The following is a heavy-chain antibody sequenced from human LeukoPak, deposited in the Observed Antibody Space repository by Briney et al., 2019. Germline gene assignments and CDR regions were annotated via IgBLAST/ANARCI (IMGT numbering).Heavy chain of an antibody. Sequence: GGSLRLSCAASGFTFSTYWMQWVRQAPGKGLVWVVRIKGDGSDTIYADSVRGRFTFSRDNAKSTLHLQMNSLRADDTAVYYCARARYCTSGTCYSDYWGQGTLVTVSS. D-gene: IGHD2-8*01. V-gene: IGHV3-74*01. J-gene: IGHJ4*02. CDR2: IKGDGSDT. CDR1: GFTFSTYW. CDR3: ARARYCTSGTCYSDY.